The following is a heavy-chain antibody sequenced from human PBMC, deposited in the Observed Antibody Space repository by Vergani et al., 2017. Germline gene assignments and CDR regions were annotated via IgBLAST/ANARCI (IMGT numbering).Heavy chain of an antibody. V-gene: IGHV4-34*01. CDR1: GGSFSGYY. Sequence: QVQLQQLGAGLLKPSETLSLTCAVYGGSFSGYYWSWIRQPPGKGLEWIGEINHSGSTNYNPSLKSRVTISVDTSKNQFSLKLGSVTAADTAVYYCARVGMRIAAAVTGWGQGTLVTVSS. CDR2: INHSGST. J-gene: IGHJ4*02. D-gene: IGHD6-13*01. CDR3: ARVGMRIAAAVTG.